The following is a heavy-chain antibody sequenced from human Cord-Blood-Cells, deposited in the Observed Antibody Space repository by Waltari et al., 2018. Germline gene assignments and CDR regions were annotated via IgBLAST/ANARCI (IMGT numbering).Heavy chain of an antibody. J-gene: IGHJ3*02. Sequence: QVQLQESGPGLVKPSETLSLTCTVSGGSISSHYWSWIRQPPGKGLEWIGYIYYSGIPNYNPSLESRVTISVDTSKNPFSLKLSSVTAADTAVYYCARVSAATEPDAFDIWGQGTMVTVSS. V-gene: IGHV4-59*11. CDR3: ARVSAATEPDAFDI. CDR1: GGSISSHY. CDR2: IYYSGIP. D-gene: IGHD6-13*01.